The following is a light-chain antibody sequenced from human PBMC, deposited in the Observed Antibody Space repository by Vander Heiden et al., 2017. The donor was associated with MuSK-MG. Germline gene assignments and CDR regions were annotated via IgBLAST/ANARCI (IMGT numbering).Light chain of an antibody. V-gene: IGKV3-20*01. CDR1: QSVSSSY. Sequence: ESVLTQSPGTLSLSPGERATLSCRASQSVSSSYLACYQQKPGQAPRLLIYGASSRATGIPDRFSGSGSGTDFTLTISRLEPEDFAVYYCPQYGSSPWTFGQGTKVEIK. CDR3: PQYGSSPWT. CDR2: GAS. J-gene: IGKJ1*01.